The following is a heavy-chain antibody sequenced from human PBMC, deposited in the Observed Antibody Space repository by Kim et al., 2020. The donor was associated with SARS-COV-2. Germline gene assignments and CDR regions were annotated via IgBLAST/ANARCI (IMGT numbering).Heavy chain of an antibody. CDR2: IYYSGNP. D-gene: IGHD2-2*01. Sequence: GYIYYSGNPHYNPSLKSRATISLDTSKSQFSLKLYSVTAADTAVYFCARAYCSSSDCYSGRAYYGLDVWGLGTTVTVSS. CDR3: ARAYCSSSDCYSGRAYYGLDV. V-gene: IGHV4-59*01. J-gene: IGHJ6*02.